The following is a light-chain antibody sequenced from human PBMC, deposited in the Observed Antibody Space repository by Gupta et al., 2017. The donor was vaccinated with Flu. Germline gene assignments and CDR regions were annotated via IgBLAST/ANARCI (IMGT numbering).Light chain of an antibody. J-gene: IGKJ1*01. CDR1: QSVSVW. CDR3: QQYNSWGT. Sequence: DIQMTQSPSTLSASVGDRVTITCRASQSVSVWLAWYQQKPGKAPKLLIYKASNLQSGVPSRFSGSGSGTEFIHTISSLQPDDSATYYCQQYNSWGTFGQGTKVEVK. CDR2: KAS. V-gene: IGKV1-5*03.